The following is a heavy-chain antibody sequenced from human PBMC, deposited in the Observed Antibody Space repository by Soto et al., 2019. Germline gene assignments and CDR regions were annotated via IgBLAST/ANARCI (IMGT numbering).Heavy chain of an antibody. Sequence: QVQLVESGGGVVQPGRSLRLSCAASGFTFSSYGMHWVRQAPGKGLEWVAVIWYDGSNKYYADSVKGRFTISRDNSKNTLYLQMNSLRAEDTAVYYCARDAPYFDPHSYFDYWGQGTLVTVSS. CDR2: IWYDGSNK. CDR3: ARDAPYFDPHSYFDY. V-gene: IGHV3-33*01. D-gene: IGHD3-9*01. J-gene: IGHJ4*02. CDR1: GFTFSSYG.